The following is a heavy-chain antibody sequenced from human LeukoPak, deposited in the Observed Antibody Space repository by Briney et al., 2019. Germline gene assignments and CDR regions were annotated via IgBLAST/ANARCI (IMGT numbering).Heavy chain of an antibody. V-gene: IGHV4-61*02. D-gene: IGHD3-22*01. CDR2: IYTSGST. CDR3: ARAPMYYYDSSAYYFDY. CDR1: GGSISSGSYY. Sequence: SETLSLTCTVSGGSISSGSYYWSWIRQPAGKGLEWIGRIYTSGSTNYNPSLKSRVTISVDTSKNQFSLKLSSVTAADTAVYYCARAPMYYYDSSAYYFDYWGQGTLVTVSS. J-gene: IGHJ4*02.